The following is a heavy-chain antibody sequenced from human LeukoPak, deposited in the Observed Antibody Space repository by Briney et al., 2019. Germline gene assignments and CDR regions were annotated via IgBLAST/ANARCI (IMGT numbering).Heavy chain of an antibody. V-gene: IGHV1-69*05. CDR2: IIPIFGTA. CDR3: ARSPKMATISYYYYYMDA. CDR1: GGTFSSYA. J-gene: IGHJ6*03. D-gene: IGHD5-24*01. Sequence: GASVKVSCKASGGTFSSYAISWVRQAPGQGLEWMGGIIPIFGTANYAQRFQGRVTITTDESTSTAYMELSSLRSEDTAVYYCARSPKMATISYYYYYMDAWGKGTTVTVSS.